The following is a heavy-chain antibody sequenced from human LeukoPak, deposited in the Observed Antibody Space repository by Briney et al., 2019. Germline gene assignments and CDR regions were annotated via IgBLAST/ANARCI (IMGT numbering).Heavy chain of an antibody. Sequence: PSETLSLTCTVSGGSISSYYWSWIRQPPGKGLEWIGYIYYSGSTNYNPSLKSRVTISVDTSKNQFSLKLSSVTAADTAVYYCARGADDSLDYWGQGTLVTVSS. D-gene: IGHD3-22*01. CDR3: ARGADDSLDY. CDR1: GGSISSYY. J-gene: IGHJ4*02. CDR2: IYYSGST. V-gene: IGHV4-59*12.